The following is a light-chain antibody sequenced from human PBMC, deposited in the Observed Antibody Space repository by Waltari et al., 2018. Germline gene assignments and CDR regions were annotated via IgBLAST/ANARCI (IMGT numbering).Light chain of an antibody. J-gene: IGKJ4*01. V-gene: IGKV4-1*01. Sequence: DIVMTQSPDSLALSLGERATINCKSSQSIFYRSNNKNYLASYQQKPGQSPKLLINWASTRESGVPDRFSGSGSGTDFTLTISSLQAEDVAVYFCQQHYNTPLTFGGGTKVEIK. CDR1: QSIFYRSNNKNY. CDR2: WAS. CDR3: QQHYNTPLT.